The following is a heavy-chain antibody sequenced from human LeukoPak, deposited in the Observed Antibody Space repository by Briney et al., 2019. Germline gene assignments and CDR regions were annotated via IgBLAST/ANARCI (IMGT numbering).Heavy chain of an antibody. CDR3: ARDGPMYCSSTSCYGPYYYGMDV. CDR1: GFTFSSNW. D-gene: IGHD2-2*01. Sequence: GGSLRLSCAASGFTFSSNWMHWVRQAPGKGLVWVSRINEDGSTTNYADSVKGRSTIFRDNAKNTLYLQMNSLRAEDTAVYYCARDGPMYCSSTSCYGPYYYGMDVWGQGTTVTVSS. J-gene: IGHJ6*02. V-gene: IGHV3-74*01. CDR2: INEDGSTT.